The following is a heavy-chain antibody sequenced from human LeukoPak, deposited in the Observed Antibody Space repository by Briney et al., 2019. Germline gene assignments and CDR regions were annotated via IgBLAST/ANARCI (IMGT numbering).Heavy chain of an antibody. D-gene: IGHD3-10*01. CDR1: GGTFSSYA. V-gene: IGHV1-69*13. CDR3: ALRIATGHGSGSYHYYMYV. J-gene: IGHJ6*03. Sequence: SVKVSCKASGGTFSSYAISWVRQAPGQGLEWMGGIIPIFGTANYAQKFQGRVTITADESTSTAYMELSSLRSEDTAVYYCALRIATGHGSGSYHYYMYVWGKGTTVTISS. CDR2: IIPIFGTA.